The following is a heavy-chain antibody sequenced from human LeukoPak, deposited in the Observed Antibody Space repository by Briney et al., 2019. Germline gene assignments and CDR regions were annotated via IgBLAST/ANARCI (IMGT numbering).Heavy chain of an antibody. D-gene: IGHD1-1*01. CDR3: TRLQDY. V-gene: IGHV3-66*04. CDR2: IYSGGST. J-gene: IGHJ4*02. Sequence: PGGSLRLSCAASGFTFSSYAMHWVRQAPGKGLEWVSVIYSGGSTYYADSVKGRFTISRDNSKDTLYLQLNSLRAEDTAVYYCTRLQDYWGQGTLVTVSS. CDR1: GFTFSSYA.